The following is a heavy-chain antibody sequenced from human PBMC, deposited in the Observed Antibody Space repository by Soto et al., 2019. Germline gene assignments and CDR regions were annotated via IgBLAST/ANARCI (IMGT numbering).Heavy chain of an antibody. D-gene: IGHD6-19*01. J-gene: IGHJ5*02. Sequence: SETLSLTCTVSGPSISSYFWTWIRQPAGKGLDWIGRISTSGTTNYNPSLKSRVTMSVDTSKNHFSLNLSSVTAADTAVYYCAREAGPDRWFDPWGQGTLVTVSS. V-gene: IGHV4-4*07. CDR1: GPSISSYF. CDR3: AREAGPDRWFDP. CDR2: ISTSGTT.